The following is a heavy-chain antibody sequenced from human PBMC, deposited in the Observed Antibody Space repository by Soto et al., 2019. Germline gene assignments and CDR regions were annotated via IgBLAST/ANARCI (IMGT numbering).Heavy chain of an antibody. CDR2: IYYSGIT. J-gene: IGHJ5*02. D-gene: IGHD2-2*02. CDR3: AREGYCSSTSCYRALAP. V-gene: IGHV4-59*01. Sequence: SGTQCLSWAVSGGSMGSYDWSWIRKQPGKGLEWIGYIYYSGITNYNPSLKSRVTISVDTSKNQFSLKLSSVTAADTAVYYCAREGYCSSTSCYRALAPWVQGSLVTVS. CDR1: GGSMGSYD.